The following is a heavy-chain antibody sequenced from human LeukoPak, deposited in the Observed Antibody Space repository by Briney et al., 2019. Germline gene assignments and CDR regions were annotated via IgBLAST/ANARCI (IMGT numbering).Heavy chain of an antibody. J-gene: IGHJ4*02. CDR1: GFTFDDYG. CDR3: AREYAREYDSSGYYPLDY. Sequence: GGSLRLFCAASGFTFDDYGMSWVRQAPGKGLEWVSGINWNGGSTGYADSVKGRFTISRDNAKNSLYLQMNSLRAEDTALYYCAREYAREYDSSGYYPLDYWGQGTLVTVSS. D-gene: IGHD3-22*01. V-gene: IGHV3-20*04. CDR2: INWNGGST.